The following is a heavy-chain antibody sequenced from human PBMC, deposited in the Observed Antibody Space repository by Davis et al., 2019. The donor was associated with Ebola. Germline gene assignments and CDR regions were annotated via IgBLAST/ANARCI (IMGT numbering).Heavy chain of an antibody. CDR2: ISSDGEKR. J-gene: IGHJ4*02. CDR1: GFTLSSYG. Sequence: PGGSLRLSCAASGFTLSSYGIHWVRQAPGKGLEWVALISSDGEKRRFGNSVKGRFSISRDNSKNTLYLQMDSLRTEDTAVYYCAKGIEGCGPECYILGYWGQGTVVTVSP. CDR3: AKGIEGCGPECYILGY. V-gene: IGHV3-30*18. D-gene: IGHD2-21*01.